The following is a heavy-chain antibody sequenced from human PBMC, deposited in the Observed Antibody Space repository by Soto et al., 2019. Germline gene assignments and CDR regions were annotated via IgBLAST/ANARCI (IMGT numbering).Heavy chain of an antibody. J-gene: IGHJ4*02. CDR3: TRRASSSFYHFDF. V-gene: IGHV5-10-1*01. CDR1: GYSFTAYW. Sequence: GESLKISCQASGYSFTAYWITWVRQMPGKGLEWMATIDPSDSYVDYSPSFRGHVTFSVDRSITTVYLQWNSLKASDSAMYFCTRRASSSFYHFDFWGQGALVTISS. CDR2: IDPSDSYV. D-gene: IGHD2-2*01.